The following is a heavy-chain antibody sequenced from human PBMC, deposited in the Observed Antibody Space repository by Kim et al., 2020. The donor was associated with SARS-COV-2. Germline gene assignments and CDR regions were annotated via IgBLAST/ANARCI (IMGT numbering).Heavy chain of an antibody. CDR1: GGSISSSSYY. V-gene: IGHV4-39*07. Sequence: SETLSLTCTVSGGSISSSSYYWGWIRQPPGKGLEWIGSIYYSGSTYYNPSLKSRVTISVDTSKNQFSLKLSSVTAADTAVYYCARGGMVVGHPGLWFGDHQNENWFDPWGQGTLVTVSS. CDR2: IYYSGST. J-gene: IGHJ5*02. D-gene: IGHD3-10*01. CDR3: ARGGMVVGHPGLWFGDHQNENWFDP.